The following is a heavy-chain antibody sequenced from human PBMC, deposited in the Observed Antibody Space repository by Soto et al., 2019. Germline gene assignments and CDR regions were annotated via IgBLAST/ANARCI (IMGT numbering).Heavy chain of an antibody. CDR1: GFTFSNAW. D-gene: IGHD3-3*01. J-gene: IGHJ6*03. Sequence: GGSLRLSCAASGFTFSNAWMSWVRQAPGKGLEWVGRIKSKTDGGTTDYAAPVKGRFTISRDDSKNTLYLQMNSLKTEDTAVYYCTTGLPYDFWSGSPQGYYYYYMDVWGKGTTVTVSS. CDR3: TTGLPYDFWSGSPQGYYYYYMDV. CDR2: IKSKTDGGTT. V-gene: IGHV3-15*01.